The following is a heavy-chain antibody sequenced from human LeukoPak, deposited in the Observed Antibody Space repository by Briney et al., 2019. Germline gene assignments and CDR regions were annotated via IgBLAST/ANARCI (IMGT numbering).Heavy chain of an antibody. Sequence: GGSLRLSCAASGFAFSSYAVHWVRQAPGKGLECVAVISHDGSKKYYADFVKGRFTISRDNSKNTLYLHMNSLIPEDTAVYSCAKDWKFYYVSGSFFPDNWGQGTLVTVSS. CDR2: ISHDGSKK. V-gene: IGHV3-30-3*01. J-gene: IGHJ4*02. CDR3: AKDWKFYYVSGSFFPDN. D-gene: IGHD3-10*01. CDR1: GFAFSSYA.